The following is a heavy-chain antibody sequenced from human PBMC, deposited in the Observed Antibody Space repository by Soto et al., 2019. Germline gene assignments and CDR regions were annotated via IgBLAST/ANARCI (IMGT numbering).Heavy chain of an antibody. D-gene: IGHD3-22*01. J-gene: IGHJ4*02. Sequence: GGSLRLSCAASGFIFRDWFMSWIRQAPGKGLEWISYISKDSGRATRYADSVKGRFTISRDNAKNSLFLQMNSLRAEDTAVYYCARAMYYYDSRGSLGYWGQGTLVTVSS. CDR3: ARAMYYYDSRGSLGY. CDR1: GFIFRDWF. V-gene: IGHV3-11*01. CDR2: ISKDSGRAT.